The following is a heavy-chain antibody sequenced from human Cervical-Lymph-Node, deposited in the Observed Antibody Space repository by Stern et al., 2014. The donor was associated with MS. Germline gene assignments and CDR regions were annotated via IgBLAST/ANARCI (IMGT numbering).Heavy chain of an antibody. CDR2: IDPNSDTT. CDR1: GYTFSNFD. CDR3: ARGREVYMVTSAFDS. Sequence: MQLVESGAEVKKPGASVKVSCKASGYTFSNFDINWVRQATGQGLEWMGRIDPNSDTTRSAQKFQGRVTMTRDTSISTAYMELSSLRSDDTAVYYCARGREVYMVTSAFDSWGQGTLVTVSS. D-gene: IGHD2-21*02. V-gene: IGHV1-8*01. J-gene: IGHJ4*02.